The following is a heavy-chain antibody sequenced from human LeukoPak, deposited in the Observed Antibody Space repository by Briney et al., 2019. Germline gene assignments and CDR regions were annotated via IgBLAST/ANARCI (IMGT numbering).Heavy chain of an antibody. J-gene: IGHJ6*02. CDR3: ARDHRVRAVAAPVYYGMDV. Sequence: GGSLRLSCAASGFTFSDYYMSWIRQAPGKGLEWVSYISSSGSTIYYADSVKGRFTISRDNAKNSLYLQMNSLRAEDTAVYYCARDHRVRAVAAPVYYGMDVWGQGTTVTVSS. V-gene: IGHV3-11*04. D-gene: IGHD6-19*01. CDR2: ISSSGSTI. CDR1: GFTFSDYY.